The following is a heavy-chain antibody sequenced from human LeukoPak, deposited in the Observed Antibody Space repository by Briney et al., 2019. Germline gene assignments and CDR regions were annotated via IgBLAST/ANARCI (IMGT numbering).Heavy chain of an antibody. Sequence: GGSLRLSCAASGFTFSSYAMHWVRQAPGKGLEWVAVISYDGSNKYYADSVKGRFTISRDNSKNTLYLQMNSLRAEDTAVYYCAKDRPYNYDDSNSGIDYWGQGTLVTVSS. CDR3: AKDRPYNYDDSNSGIDY. J-gene: IGHJ4*02. CDR1: GFTFSSYA. CDR2: ISYDGSNK. D-gene: IGHD3-22*01. V-gene: IGHV3-30-3*01.